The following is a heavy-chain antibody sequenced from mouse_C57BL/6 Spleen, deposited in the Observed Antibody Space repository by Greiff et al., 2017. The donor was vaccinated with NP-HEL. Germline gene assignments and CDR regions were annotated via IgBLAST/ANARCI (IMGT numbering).Heavy chain of an antibody. CDR1: GFSFNTYA. CDR2: IRSKSNNYAT. V-gene: IGHV10-1*01. Sequence: EVQGVESGGGLVQPKGSLKLSCAASGFSFNTYAMNWVRQAPGKGVEWVARIRSKSNNYATYYADSVKDRFTISRDDSESMLYLQMNNLKTEDTAMYYCVGLEGFAYWGQGTLVTVSA. J-gene: IGHJ3*01. CDR3: VGLEGFAY.